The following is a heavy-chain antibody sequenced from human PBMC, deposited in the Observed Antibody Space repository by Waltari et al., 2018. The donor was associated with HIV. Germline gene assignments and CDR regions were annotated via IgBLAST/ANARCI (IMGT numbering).Heavy chain of an antibody. Sequence: QVQLQESGPGLVKPSQTLSLTCIVSGGSINSDDYSWNWIRQPPGKGLEWIGSIYYGWSTYYNPSLKSRITVSVDRSKNQFALKLTSVTAADTAVYYCARIGTLQYYFDYWGQGTLVTVSS. J-gene: IGHJ4*02. D-gene: IGHD1-1*01. V-gene: IGHV4-30-4*08. CDR1: GGSINSDDYS. CDR3: ARIGTLQYYFDY. CDR2: IYYGWST.